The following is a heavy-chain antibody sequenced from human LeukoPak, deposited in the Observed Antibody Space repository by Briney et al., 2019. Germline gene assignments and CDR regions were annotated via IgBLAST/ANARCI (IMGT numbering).Heavy chain of an antibody. J-gene: IGHJ4*02. CDR1: GYTFTGYY. V-gene: IGHV1-2*02. Sequence: VASVKVSCKASGYTFTGYYIHWVRQAPGQGLEWMGWINPNSGGTNYAQKFQGRVTMTRDTSISTAYMELSRPRSDDTAVYYCARSGSYGFFDYWGQGTLVTVSS. D-gene: IGHD1-26*01. CDR3: ARSGSYGFFDY. CDR2: INPNSGGT.